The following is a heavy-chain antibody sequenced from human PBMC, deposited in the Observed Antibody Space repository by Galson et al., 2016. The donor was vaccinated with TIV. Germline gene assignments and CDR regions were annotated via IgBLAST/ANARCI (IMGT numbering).Heavy chain of an antibody. CDR1: RYTFTSYD. D-gene: IGHD2-15*01. Sequence: SVKVSCKASRYTFTSYDINWVRQATGQGLEWMGWMNPDSGNTGYAQKFQGRVTMTRNISTSTVYMELSGLTYEDTAVYYCATGHSGGCDFYYYYMNAWGTGTMVTVSS. CDR3: ATGHSGGCDFYYYYMNA. V-gene: IGHV1-8*01. CDR2: MNPDSGNT. J-gene: IGHJ6*03.